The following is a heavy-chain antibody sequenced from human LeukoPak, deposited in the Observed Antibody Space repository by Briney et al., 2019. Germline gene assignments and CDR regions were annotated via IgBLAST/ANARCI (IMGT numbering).Heavy chain of an antibody. V-gene: IGHV3-9*01. CDR2: ISWNSGSI. D-gene: IGHD3-22*01. Sequence: PGRSLRLSCAASGFTFDDYAMHWVRQAPAQGLEWVSGISWNSGSIGYADSVKGRFTISRDNAKNSLYLQMNSLRAEDTAVYYCAREPSYYDSSGSPNAFDIWGQGTMVTVSS. CDR1: GFTFDDYA. J-gene: IGHJ3*02. CDR3: AREPSYYDSSGSPNAFDI.